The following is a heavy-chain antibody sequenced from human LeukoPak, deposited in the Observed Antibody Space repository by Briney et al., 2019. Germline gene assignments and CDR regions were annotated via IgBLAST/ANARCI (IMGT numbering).Heavy chain of an antibody. J-gene: IGHJ6*03. V-gene: IGHV1-69*13. CDR3: ARVPYLGTYYYGSGRNPDSYYMGV. CDR2: IIPIFGTA. Sequence: GASVKVSCKASGGTFSSYAISWVRQAPGQGLEWMGGIIPIFGTANYAQKFQGRVTITADESTSTAYMELRSLRSDDTAVYYCARVPYLGTYYYGSGRNPDSYYMGVWGKGTTVTISS. D-gene: IGHD3-10*01. CDR1: GGTFSSYA.